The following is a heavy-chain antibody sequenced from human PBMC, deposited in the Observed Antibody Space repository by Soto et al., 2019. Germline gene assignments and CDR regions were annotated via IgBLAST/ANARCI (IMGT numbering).Heavy chain of an antibody. CDR3: ARSIVVVTAIRTHNWFDP. CDR2: ISAYNGNT. D-gene: IGHD2-21*02. CDR1: GYTFTSYG. V-gene: IGHV1-18*04. J-gene: IGHJ5*02. Sequence: ASVKVSCKASGYTFTSYGISWVRQAPGQGLEWMGWISAYNGNTNYAQKLQGRVTMTTDTSTSTAYMELRSLRPDDTAVYYCARSIVVVTAIRTHNWFDPWGQGTMVTVSS.